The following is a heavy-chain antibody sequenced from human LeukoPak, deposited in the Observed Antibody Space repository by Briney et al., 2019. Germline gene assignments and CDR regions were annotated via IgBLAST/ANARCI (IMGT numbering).Heavy chain of an antibody. D-gene: IGHD3-10*01. J-gene: IGHJ4*02. Sequence: GGSLRLSCAASGFTFSNAWMSWVRKAPGKGLEWVGRIKSKTGGGTTDYAAPVKGRFTISRDDSKNTLYLQMNSLKTEDTAVYYCTTDFLKLWTSDYWGQGTLVTVSS. CDR2: IKSKTGGGTT. CDR3: TTDFLKLWTSDY. V-gene: IGHV3-15*01. CDR1: GFTFSNAW.